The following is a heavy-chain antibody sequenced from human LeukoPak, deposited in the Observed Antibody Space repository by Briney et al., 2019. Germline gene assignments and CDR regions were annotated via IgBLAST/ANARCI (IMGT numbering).Heavy chain of an antibody. D-gene: IGHD2-2*02. CDR1: GGSISSYY. J-gene: IGHJ3*02. CDR2: IYYSGST. V-gene: IGHV4-59*01. CDR3: ARGCGSTTCYTFAFDI. Sequence: SETLSLTCTVSGGSISSYYWSWIRQPPGKGLEWIGYIYYSGSTNYNPSLKSRVTISVDTSKNQFSLKLNSVTAADTAVYYCARGCGSTTCYTFAFDIWGQGTMVPVSS.